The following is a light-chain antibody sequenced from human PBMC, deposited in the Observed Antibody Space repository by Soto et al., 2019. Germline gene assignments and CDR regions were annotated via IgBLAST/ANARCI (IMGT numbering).Light chain of an antibody. V-gene: IGLV2-14*01. J-gene: IGLJ1*01. CDR2: AVS. CDR3: CSYTSRTTYV. Sequence: QSVLTQPASVSGSPGQSITISCTGTASDVGGYNYVSWYQQHPGKAPKLMIHAVSNRPSGISSRFSGSKSGNTASLTISWLQSEDEADYFCCSYTSRTTYVFGTGTKVTV. CDR1: ASDVGGYNY.